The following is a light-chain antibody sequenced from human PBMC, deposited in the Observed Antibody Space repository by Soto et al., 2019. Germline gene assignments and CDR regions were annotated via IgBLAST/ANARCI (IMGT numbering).Light chain of an antibody. CDR3: CSYAHTARV. J-gene: IGLJ3*02. CDR1: SGDIGAYNY. Sequence: QSVLTQPRPVSGSPGQSVTFSCTGTSGDIGAYNYVSWYQFHPGKAPKMIIYDVNKRPSGVPDRFSGSKSGNTASLTISWLQAEDEADYYCCSYAHTARVFGGGTKVTVL. V-gene: IGLV2-11*01. CDR2: DVN.